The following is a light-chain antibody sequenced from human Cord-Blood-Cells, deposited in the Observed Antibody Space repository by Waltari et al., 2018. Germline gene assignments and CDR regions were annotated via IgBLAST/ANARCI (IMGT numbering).Light chain of an antibody. CDR2: RNN. V-gene: IGLV1-47*01. CDR1: SSNIGSNY. CDR3: AAWDDSLSVV. J-gene: IGLJ2*01. Sequence: QSVLTQPPSASGTPGQRVTISCSGSSSNIGSNYVYWYQQPPETAPKLLIYRNNQRPSGVPDRFSGSKSGTAASLAISGLRSEDEADYYCAAWDDSLSVVFGGGTKLTVL.